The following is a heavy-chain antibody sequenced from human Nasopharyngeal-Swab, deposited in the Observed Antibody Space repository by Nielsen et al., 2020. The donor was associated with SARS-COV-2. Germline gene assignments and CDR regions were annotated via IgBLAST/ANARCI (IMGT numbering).Heavy chain of an antibody. D-gene: IGHD1-26*01. J-gene: IGHJ5*02. CDR1: GYTFTSYA. V-gene: IGHV1-3*01. CDR3: ARVGIMSGNLWGWFDP. CDR2: INADNGNT. Sequence: ASVKVSCKASGYTFTSYAMHWVRQAPGQRLEWMGWINADNGNTKYSQKFQGRVTITRDTSASTAYMELSSLRSEDTAVYYCARVGIMSGNLWGWFDPWGQGTLVTVSS.